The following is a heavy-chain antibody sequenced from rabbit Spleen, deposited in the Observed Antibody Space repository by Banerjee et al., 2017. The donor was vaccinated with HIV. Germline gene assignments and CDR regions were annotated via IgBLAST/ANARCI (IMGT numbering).Heavy chain of an antibody. V-gene: IGHV1S40*01. CDR3: ARLGHADYPYAYGLKL. Sequence: QSLEESGGDLVKPGASLTLTCTASGFSFSGSHYMCWVRQAPGKGLEWIACIYAGGSGTPYYASWVNGRFTISKTSSTTVTLQMTSLTAADTATYFCARLGHADYPYAYGLKLWGQGTLVTVS. J-gene: IGHJ3*01. CDR2: IYAGGSGTP. D-gene: IGHD6-1*01. CDR1: GFSFSGSHY.